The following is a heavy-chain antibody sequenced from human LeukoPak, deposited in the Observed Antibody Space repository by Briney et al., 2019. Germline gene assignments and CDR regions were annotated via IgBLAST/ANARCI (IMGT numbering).Heavy chain of an antibody. CDR1: GFIFKNYW. CDR2: INLDGTEK. V-gene: IGHV3-7*01. J-gene: IGHJ4*02. D-gene: IGHD6-19*01. Sequence: GGSLRLSCATSGFIFKNYWMSWVRQAPGKGLEGVANINLDGTEKYYVDSIKGRFTISRDNAKNSLYLQMNSLRAEDTAVYYCAADSPKQWLVPDWGQGTLVTVSS. CDR3: AADSPKQWLVPD.